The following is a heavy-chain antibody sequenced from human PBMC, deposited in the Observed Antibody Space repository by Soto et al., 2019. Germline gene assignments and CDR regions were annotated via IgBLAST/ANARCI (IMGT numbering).Heavy chain of an antibody. V-gene: IGHV1-69*06. D-gene: IGHD5-12*01. J-gene: IGHJ3*02. CDR1: GGTFSSYA. CDR3: ARDFQGDGYNSDPFDI. Sequence: SVKVSCKASGGTFSSYAISWVRQAPGQGLEWMGGIIPIFGTANYAQKFQGRVTITADKSTSTAYMELSSLRSEDTAVYYCARDFQGDGYNSDPFDIWGQGTMVTVSS. CDR2: IIPIFGTA.